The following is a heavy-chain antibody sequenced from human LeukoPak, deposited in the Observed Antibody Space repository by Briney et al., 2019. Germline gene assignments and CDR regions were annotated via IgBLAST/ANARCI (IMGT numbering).Heavy chain of an antibody. CDR1: GGSISSSSYY. Sequence: SETLSLTCTVSGGSISSSSYYWGWIRQPPGKGLEWIGSIYYSGSTYYNPSLKSRVTISVDTSKNQFSLKLSSVTAADTAVYYCARQPEVRGAPPGGYYMDVWGKGTTVTISS. CDR3: ARQPEVRGAPPGGYYMDV. V-gene: IGHV4-39*01. J-gene: IGHJ6*03. CDR2: IYYSGST. D-gene: IGHD3-10*01.